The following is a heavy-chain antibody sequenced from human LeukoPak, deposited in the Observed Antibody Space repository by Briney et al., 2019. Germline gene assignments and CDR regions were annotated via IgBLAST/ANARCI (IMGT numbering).Heavy chain of an antibody. V-gene: IGHV3-15*01. CDR3: TTYYDILTGYIDY. J-gene: IGHJ4*02. Sequence: GGSLRLSCAASGFTYSNYAMTWVRQAPGKGLEWVGRIKSKTDGGTTDYAAPVKGRFTISRDDSKNTLYLQMNSLKTEDTAVYYCTTYYDILTGYIDYWGQGTLVTVSS. CDR1: GFTYSNYA. CDR2: IKSKTDGGTT. D-gene: IGHD3-9*01.